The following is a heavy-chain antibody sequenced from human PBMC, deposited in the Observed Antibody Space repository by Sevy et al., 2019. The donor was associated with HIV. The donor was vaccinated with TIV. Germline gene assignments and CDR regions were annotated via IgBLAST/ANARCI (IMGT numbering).Heavy chain of an antibody. D-gene: IGHD6-13*01. Sequence: GFPRLSCAASGFTVSSNYMSWVRQAPGKGLEWVSVIYSGGSTYYADSVKGRFTISRDNSKNTLYLQMNSLRAEDTAVYYCARGFIRPYSSSWYGDSSAFDIWGQGTMVTVSS. CDR1: GFTVSSNY. V-gene: IGHV3-53*01. CDR3: ARGFIRPYSSSWYGDSSAFDI. J-gene: IGHJ3*02. CDR2: IYSGGST.